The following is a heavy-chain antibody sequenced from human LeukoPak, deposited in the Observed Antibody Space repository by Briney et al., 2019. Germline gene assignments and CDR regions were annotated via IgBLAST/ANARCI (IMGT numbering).Heavy chain of an antibody. CDR3: ARVRRSSNRPDAFDI. CDR1: GGSISSYY. V-gene: IGHV4-59*01. J-gene: IGHJ3*02. Sequence: SETLSLTCTVSGGSISSYYWSWIRQPPGKGLEWVGYVDYSGSTNYNPSLKSRVTISLDTSKSHFSLKLSSVTAADTAVYYCARVRRSSNRPDAFDIWGQGTMVTVSS. D-gene: IGHD6-13*01. CDR2: VDYSGST.